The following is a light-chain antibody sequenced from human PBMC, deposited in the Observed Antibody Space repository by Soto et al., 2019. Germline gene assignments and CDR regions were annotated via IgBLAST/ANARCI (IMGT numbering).Light chain of an antibody. V-gene: IGKV3D-20*02. J-gene: IGKJ5*01. CDR1: QSISISY. CDR2: GAS. CDR3: QQRSNWPIT. Sequence: EIVMTQSPATLSLSPVERATLSSRPSQSISISYLAWYQQTPGQAPRLLIYGASSRATGIPDRFSGSGSGTDFTLTISSLEPEDFAVYYCQQRSNWPITCGQGTRREIK.